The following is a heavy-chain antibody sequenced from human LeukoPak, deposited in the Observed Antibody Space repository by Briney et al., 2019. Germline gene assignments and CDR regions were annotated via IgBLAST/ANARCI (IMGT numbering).Heavy chain of an antibody. Sequence: TSETLSLTCTVSGGSISSYYWSWIRQPPGKGLEWIGYIYYSGSTNYNPSLKSRVTISVDTSKNQFSLKLSSVTAADTAVYYCARAEERPSYYYYGMDVWGQGTTVTVSS. CDR2: IYYSGST. J-gene: IGHJ6*02. CDR3: ARAEERPSYYYYGMDV. V-gene: IGHV4-59*01. D-gene: IGHD1-1*01. CDR1: GGSISSYY.